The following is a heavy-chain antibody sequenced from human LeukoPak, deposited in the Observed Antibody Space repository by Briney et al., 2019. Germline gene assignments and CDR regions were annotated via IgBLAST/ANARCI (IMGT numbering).Heavy chain of an antibody. CDR3: ARVAQYYYYYMDV. V-gene: IGHV3-11*04. J-gene: IGHJ6*03. CDR2: TSSSGSTI. Sequence: GGSLRLSCAASGFTFSDYYMSWNRQAPGKGLEWVSYTSSSGSTIYYADSVKGRFTISRDNAKNSLYLQMNSLRAEDTAVYYCARVAQYYYYYMDVWGKGTTVTVSS. CDR1: GFTFSDYY.